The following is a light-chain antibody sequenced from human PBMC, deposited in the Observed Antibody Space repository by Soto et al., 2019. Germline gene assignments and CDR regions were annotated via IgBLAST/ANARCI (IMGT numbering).Light chain of an antibody. CDR1: SSDVAIYNY. CDR2: DVS. J-gene: IGLJ1*01. V-gene: IGLV2-11*01. Sequence: QSALTQPRSVSGSPGQSVTISCTGTSSDVAIYNYISWYQQHPGEAPKLMIHDVSERPSGVPDRFSGSKSGNTASLTISGLQAEDEADYYWCSYAGSYTLARNVFGTGTKVTVL. CDR3: CSYAGSYTLARNV.